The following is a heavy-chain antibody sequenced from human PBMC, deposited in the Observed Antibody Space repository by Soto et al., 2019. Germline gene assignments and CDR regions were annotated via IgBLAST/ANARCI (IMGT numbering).Heavy chain of an antibody. J-gene: IGHJ4*02. Sequence: GGSLRLSCAASGFTLAKYTMGWVRQAPGKGLEWVAESYSTGGTEYADSVKGRFSISRDNSKNMLFLQMNSLRVEDTALYYCARDPEPHGIWTFDSWGEGTLVTVSS. CDR3: ARDPEPHGIWTFDS. V-gene: IGHV3-23*01. CDR2: SYSTGGT. D-gene: IGHD3-9*01. CDR1: GFTLAKYT.